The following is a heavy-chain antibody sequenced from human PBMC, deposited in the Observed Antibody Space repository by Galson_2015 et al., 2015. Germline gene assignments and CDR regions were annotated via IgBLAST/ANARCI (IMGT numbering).Heavy chain of an antibody. D-gene: IGHD4-11*01. CDR3: ATNQLQGAFDI. J-gene: IGHJ3*02. Sequence: SLRLSCAASGFFVSSNYMSWVRQAPGKGLEWVSVIYGGGTTYYADSVKGRFPISRDNSKNTVYLPMNSLRAEDTAVYYCATNQLQGAFDIWGQGTMVTVSS. CDR1: GFFVSSNY. CDR2: IYGGGTT. V-gene: IGHV3-66*01.